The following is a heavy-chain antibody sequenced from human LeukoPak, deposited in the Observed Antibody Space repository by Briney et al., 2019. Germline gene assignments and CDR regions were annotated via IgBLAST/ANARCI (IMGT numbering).Heavy chain of an antibody. CDR3: ASGGGSYYYYGMDV. CDR1: GGTFSSYA. Sequence: SVKVSCKASGGTFSSYAISWVRQAPGQGLEWMGRIIPSLGIANYAQKFQGRVTITADKSTSTAYMELSSLRSEDTAVYYCASGGGSYYYYGMDVWGQGTTVTVSS. D-gene: IGHD2-15*01. J-gene: IGHJ6*02. CDR2: IIPSLGIA. V-gene: IGHV1-69*04.